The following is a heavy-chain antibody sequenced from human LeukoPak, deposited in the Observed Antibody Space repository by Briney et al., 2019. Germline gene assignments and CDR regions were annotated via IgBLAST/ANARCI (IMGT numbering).Heavy chain of an antibody. D-gene: IGHD4-17*01. Sequence: PGGSLRLSCAASGFTFSSYSMNWVRQAPGKGLEWVSYISSSSSTIYYADSVKGRFTISRDNAKNPLYLQMNSLRDEDTAVYYCARDRTDYGDYELLDAFDIWGQGTMVTVSS. V-gene: IGHV3-48*02. CDR2: ISSSSSTI. J-gene: IGHJ3*02. CDR3: ARDRTDYGDYELLDAFDI. CDR1: GFTFSSYS.